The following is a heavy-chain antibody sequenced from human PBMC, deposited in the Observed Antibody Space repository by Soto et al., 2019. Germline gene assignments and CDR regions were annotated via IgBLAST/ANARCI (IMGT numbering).Heavy chain of an antibody. V-gene: IGHV3-33*01. D-gene: IGHD3-22*01. CDR1: GFTFSSYG. Sequence: QVQLVESGGGVVQPGRSLRLSCAASGFTFSSYGMHWVRQAPAKGLEWVAVIWYDGSNKYYADSVKGRFTISRDNSKNTLYLQMNSLRAEDTAVYYCARSDYYDSSGYFDYWGQGTLVTVSS. J-gene: IGHJ4*02. CDR3: ARSDYYDSSGYFDY. CDR2: IWYDGSNK.